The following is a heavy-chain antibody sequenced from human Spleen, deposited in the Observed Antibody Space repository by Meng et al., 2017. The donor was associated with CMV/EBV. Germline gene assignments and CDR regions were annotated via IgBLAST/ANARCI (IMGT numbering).Heavy chain of an antibody. CDR1: GGSISSGDYY. D-gene: IGHD3-10*01. V-gene: IGHV4-30-4*08. CDR3: ARSITMIGGVGY. Sequence: QGQLQQWGAGLLKPSETLSLPCAASGGSISSGDYYWSWIRQPPGKGLEWIGYIYYSGSTYYNPSLKSRVTISVDTSKNQFSLKLSSVTAADTAVYYCARSITMIGGVGYWGQGTLVTVSS. CDR2: IYYSGST. J-gene: IGHJ4*02.